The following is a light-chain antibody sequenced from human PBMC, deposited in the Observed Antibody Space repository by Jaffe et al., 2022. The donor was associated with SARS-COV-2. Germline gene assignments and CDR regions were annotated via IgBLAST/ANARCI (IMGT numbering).Light chain of an antibody. Sequence: IVMTQSPATLSVSPGERATLSCRASQSISSNLAWYQQKPGQAPRLLIYGASTRATAIPTRFSGSGSGTEFTLTISSLQSEDFAVYYCQHYNNWPATFGQGTKVEI. CDR1: QSISSN. V-gene: IGKV3-15*01. CDR3: QHYNNWPAT. J-gene: IGKJ1*01. CDR2: GAS.